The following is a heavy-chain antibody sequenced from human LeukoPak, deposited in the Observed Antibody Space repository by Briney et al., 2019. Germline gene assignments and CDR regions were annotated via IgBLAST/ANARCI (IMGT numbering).Heavy chain of an antibody. CDR3: ARERAYYDSTGYYY. V-gene: IGHV4-59*01. CDR2: IYFSGNT. D-gene: IGHD3-22*01. J-gene: IGHJ4*02. Sequence: SETLSLTCTVSGGSMTNYYWSWIRHPPGKGLEWIGHIYFSGNTKYNPSLKSRVTISVDTSKNQFSLKLSSVTAADTAVFYCARERAYYDSTGYYYWGQGALVTVSS. CDR1: GGSMTNYY.